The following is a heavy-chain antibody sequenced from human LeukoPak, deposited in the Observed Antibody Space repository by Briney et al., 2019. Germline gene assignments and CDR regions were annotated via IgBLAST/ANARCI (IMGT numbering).Heavy chain of an antibody. Sequence: PGGTLRLSCAASGFTFSSYWMSWVRQAPGKGLEWVANIKQDGSEKYYVDSVKGRFTISRDNAKNSLYLQMNSLRAEDTAVYYCARDQRAVTYDAFDIWGQGTMVTVSS. CDR2: IKQDGSEK. CDR1: GFTFSSYW. CDR3: ARDQRAVTYDAFDI. D-gene: IGHD4-17*01. V-gene: IGHV3-7*01. J-gene: IGHJ3*02.